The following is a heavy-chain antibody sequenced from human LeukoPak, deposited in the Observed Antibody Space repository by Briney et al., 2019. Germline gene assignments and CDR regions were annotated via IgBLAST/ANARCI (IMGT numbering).Heavy chain of an antibody. CDR3: ARGTPTGFAFDI. CDR2: IWYDGSNK. V-gene: IGHV3-33*01. Sequence: SXRLSXXXXXFTFXSYGMHWVRQAPGKGLEWVAVIWYDGSNKYYADSVKGRFTISRDNSKNTLYLQMNSLRAEDTAVYYCARGTPTGFAFDIWGQGTMVTVSS. D-gene: IGHD4-17*01. CDR1: XFTFXSYG. J-gene: IGHJ3*02.